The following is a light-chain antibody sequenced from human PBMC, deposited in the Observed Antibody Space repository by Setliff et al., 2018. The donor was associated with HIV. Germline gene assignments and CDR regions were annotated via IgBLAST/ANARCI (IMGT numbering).Light chain of an antibody. Sequence: QPALAQPASVSGSPGQSITISCTGTSSDIGGNRYVSWFRQHPGKAPKLMIYNVSNRPSGISDRFSGSRSGNTASLIISGLQAEDGADYYCTSYTDSRSWVFGGGTQLTVL. CDR3: TSYTDSRSWV. CDR1: SSDIGGNRY. J-gene: IGLJ3*02. V-gene: IGLV2-14*01. CDR2: NVS.